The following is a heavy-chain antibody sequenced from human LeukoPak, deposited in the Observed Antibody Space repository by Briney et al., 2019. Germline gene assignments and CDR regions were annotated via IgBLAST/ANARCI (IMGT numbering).Heavy chain of an antibody. D-gene: IGHD3-3*01. V-gene: IGHV3-21*01. Sequence: GGSLRLSCAASGFTFSSYSMNWVRQAPGKGLEWVSSISSSSSYIYYADSVKGRFTISRDNAKNSLYLQMNSLRAEDTAVYYCARVQTADTIFGVVTDWFDPWGQGTLVTVSS. CDR2: ISSSSSYI. J-gene: IGHJ5*02. CDR3: ARVQTADTIFGVVTDWFDP. CDR1: GFTFSSYS.